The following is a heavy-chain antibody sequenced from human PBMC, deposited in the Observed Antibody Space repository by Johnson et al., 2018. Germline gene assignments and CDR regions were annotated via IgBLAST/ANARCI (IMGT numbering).Heavy chain of an antibody. CDR2: ISYDGSNK. Sequence: QVQLVQSGGGVVQPGRSLRLSCAASGFTFSSYGMHWVRQAPGKGLEWVAVISYDGSNKYYADSVKGRFTISRDNSKNTLYLQMNSLRAEDTAVYYCAKAKGPTYYYYYGMDVWGQGTTVTVSS. J-gene: IGHJ6*02. CDR3: AKAKGPTYYYYYGMDV. V-gene: IGHV3-30*18. CDR1: GFTFSSYG.